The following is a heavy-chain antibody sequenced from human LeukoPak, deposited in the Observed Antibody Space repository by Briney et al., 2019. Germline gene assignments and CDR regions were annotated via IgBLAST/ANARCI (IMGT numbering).Heavy chain of an antibody. CDR3: AKSRIGAAARDIDY. V-gene: IGHV3-53*01. J-gene: IGHJ4*02. CDR1: GFTVSSNY. Sequence: GGSLRLSCAASGFTVSSNYMSWVRQAPGKGLEWVSVIYNDGRTYYADSVKGRFTISRDNSKNTLYLQMNSLRVEDTAVYYCAKSRIGAAARDIDYWGQGSLVTVSS. D-gene: IGHD6-13*01. CDR2: IYNDGRT.